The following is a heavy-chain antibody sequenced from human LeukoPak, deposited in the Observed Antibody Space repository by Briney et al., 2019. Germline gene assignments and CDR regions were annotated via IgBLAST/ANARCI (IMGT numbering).Heavy chain of an antibody. CDR3: ARGYLHYDYFWGIYPIYYFDY. V-gene: IGHV4-34*01. CDR1: GGSFSGYY. CDR2: INHSGST. J-gene: IGHJ4*02. D-gene: IGHD3-16*02. Sequence: SETLSLTCAVYGGSFSGYYWSWIRQPPGKGLEWIGEINHSGSTNYNPSLKSRVTISVDTSKNQFSLKLSSVTAADTAVYYCARGYLHYDYFWGIYPIYYFDYWGQGTLVTVSS.